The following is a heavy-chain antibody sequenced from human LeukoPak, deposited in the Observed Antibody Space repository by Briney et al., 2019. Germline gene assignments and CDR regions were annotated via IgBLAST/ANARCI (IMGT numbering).Heavy chain of an antibody. J-gene: IGHJ4*02. V-gene: IGHV1-8*03. CDR3: ARDGGNSGSSDFDY. D-gene: IGHD1-26*01. Sequence: ASVKVSCKASGYTFTSYDINWVRQATGQGLEWMGWMNPNSGNTGYAQKFQGRVTITRNTSISTAYMELSSLRSEDTAVYYCARDGGNSGSSDFDYWGQGTLVTVSS. CDR2: MNPNSGNT. CDR1: GYTFTSYD.